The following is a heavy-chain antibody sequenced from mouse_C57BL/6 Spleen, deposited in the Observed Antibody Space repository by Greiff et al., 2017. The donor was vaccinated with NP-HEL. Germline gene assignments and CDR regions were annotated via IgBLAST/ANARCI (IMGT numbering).Heavy chain of an antibody. V-gene: IGHV5-6*01. J-gene: IGHJ3*01. CDR3: ARHAAYGYDEGWFAY. D-gene: IGHD2-2*01. Sequence: EVNVVESGGDLVKPGGSLKLSCAASGFTFSSYGMSWVRQTPDKRLEWVATISSGGSYTYYTDSVKGRFTISRDNAKNTLYLQMSSLKSEDTAMYYCARHAAYGYDEGWFAYWGQGTLVTVSA. CDR2: ISSGGSYT. CDR1: GFTFSSYG.